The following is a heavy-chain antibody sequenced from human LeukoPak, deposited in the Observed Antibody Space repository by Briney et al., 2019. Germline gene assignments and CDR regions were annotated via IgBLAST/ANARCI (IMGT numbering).Heavy chain of an antibody. J-gene: IGHJ5*02. Sequence: TSETLSLTCTVSGGSISSYYWSWIRQPPRKGLEWIGYIYYSGSTNYNPSLKSRVTISVDTSKNQFSLKLSSVTAADTAVYYCARRGILTGYYISWGQGTLVTVSS. CDR3: ARRGILTGYYIS. V-gene: IGHV4-59*08. CDR1: GGSISSYY. CDR2: IYYSGST. D-gene: IGHD3-9*01.